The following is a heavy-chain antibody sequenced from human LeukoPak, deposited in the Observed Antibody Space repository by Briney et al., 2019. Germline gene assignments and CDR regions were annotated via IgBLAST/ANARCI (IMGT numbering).Heavy chain of an antibody. Sequence: ASVKFSCKVSGYTLSSYDMNWVRQAPGQGLEWMGWINTNTGNPTYVQGFTGRFVFSLDTSVSTAYLQISSLKAEDTAVYYCARGPWDYWGQGTLVTVSS. CDR3: ARGPWDY. CDR1: GYTLSSYD. CDR2: INTNTGNP. V-gene: IGHV7-4-1*02. J-gene: IGHJ4*02.